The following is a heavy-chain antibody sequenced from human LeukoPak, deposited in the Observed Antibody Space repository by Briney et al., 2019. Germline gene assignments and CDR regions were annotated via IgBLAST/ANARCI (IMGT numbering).Heavy chain of an antibody. J-gene: IGHJ5*02. V-gene: IGHV1-2*02. D-gene: IGHD6-13*01. CDR2: INPNSGGT. Sequence: ASVKVSCKASGYTFTGYYMHWVRQAPGQGLEWMGWINPNSGGTNYAQKLQGRVTMTTDTSTSTAYMELRSLRSDDTAVYYCAREVSSSWYRRDMNWFDPWGQGTLVTVSS. CDR3: AREVSSSWYRRDMNWFDP. CDR1: GYTFTGYY.